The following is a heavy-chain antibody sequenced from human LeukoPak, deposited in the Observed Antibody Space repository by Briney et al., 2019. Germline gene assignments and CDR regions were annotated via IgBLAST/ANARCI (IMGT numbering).Heavy chain of an antibody. CDR1: GYSFTRYG. CDR3: ARSGRGTYYYFDL. V-gene: IGHV1-18*01. J-gene: IGHJ4*01. Sequence: ASVKVSCKASGYSFTRYGISWVRQAPGQGLEWMGWISGSNGNTKYAQKFQGRVTMTTDKSTGTAYMDLRNLRFDDTAVYFCARSGRGTYYYFDLWGQGTLVTVSS. D-gene: IGHD1-26*01. CDR2: ISGSNGNT.